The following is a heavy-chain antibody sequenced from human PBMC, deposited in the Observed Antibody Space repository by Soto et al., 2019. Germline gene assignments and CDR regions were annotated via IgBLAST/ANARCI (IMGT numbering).Heavy chain of an antibody. V-gene: IGHV3-33*01. CDR2: IWYDGSNK. J-gene: IGHJ4*02. CDR1: GFTFSSYG. Sequence: GGSLRLSCAASGFTFSSYGMHWVRQAPGKGLEWVAVIWYDGSNKYYADSVKGRFTISRDNSKNTLYLQMNSLRAEDTAVYYCARDSIAVAGTAAGYTFDYWGQGTLVTVSS. CDR3: ARDSIAVAGTAAGYTFDY. D-gene: IGHD6-19*01.